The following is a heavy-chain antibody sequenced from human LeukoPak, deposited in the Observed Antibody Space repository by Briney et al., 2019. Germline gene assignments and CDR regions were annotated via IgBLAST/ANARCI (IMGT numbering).Heavy chain of an antibody. Sequence: GGSLRLSCGVSGFTFSSYGMHWVRQAPGKGLEWVAYIRYDGSNRHYADSVKGRFTISRDNSKNTLYLQMNSLRAEDTAVYYCAKLVSVGPFDYWGQGTLVTVSS. J-gene: IGHJ4*02. CDR2: IRYDGSNR. CDR1: GFTFSSYG. V-gene: IGHV3-30*02. CDR3: AKLVSVGPFDY. D-gene: IGHD1-26*01.